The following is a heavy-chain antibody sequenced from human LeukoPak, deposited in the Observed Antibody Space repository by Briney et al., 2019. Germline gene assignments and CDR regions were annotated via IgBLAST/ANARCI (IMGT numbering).Heavy chain of an antibody. J-gene: IGHJ4*02. Sequence: PSETLSLTCTVSGGSISSSSYYWGWIRQPPGKGLEWIGSIYYSGSTCYNPSLKSRVTISVDTSKNQFSLKLSSVTAADTAVYYCARQGIVVVTAIYPGYYFDYWGQGTLVTVSS. CDR2: IYYSGST. D-gene: IGHD2-21*02. CDR3: ARQGIVVVTAIYPGYYFDY. V-gene: IGHV4-39*01. CDR1: GGSISSSSYY.